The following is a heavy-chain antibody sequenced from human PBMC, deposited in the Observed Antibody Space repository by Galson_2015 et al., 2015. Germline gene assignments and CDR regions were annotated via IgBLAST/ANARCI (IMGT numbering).Heavy chain of an antibody. Sequence: SLRLSCAASGFTFSSYVMHWVRQAPGKGLEWVASISSEGSNKYYVDSAKGRFTISRDNSKSTLYLQMNAVRAEDTALYYCAREARIYASDIWGQGTMVTVSS. J-gene: IGHJ3*02. CDR2: ISSEGSNK. CDR1: GFTFSSYV. D-gene: IGHD2-15*01. CDR3: AREARIYASDI. V-gene: IGHV3-30*01.